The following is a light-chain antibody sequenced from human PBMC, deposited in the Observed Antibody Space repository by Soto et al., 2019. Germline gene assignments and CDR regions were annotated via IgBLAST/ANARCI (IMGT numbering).Light chain of an antibody. J-gene: IGLJ2*01. Sequence: QSVLTQPASVSGSPGQSITISCTGTSSDVGGYNYVSWYQQHPGKAPKLMIYDVSNRPSGVSNRFSGSMSGNMASLTISGLQAEDEADYYCSSYTSSSTLDVVFGGGTKLTVL. V-gene: IGLV2-14*01. CDR2: DVS. CDR1: SSDVGGYNY. CDR3: SSYTSSSTLDVV.